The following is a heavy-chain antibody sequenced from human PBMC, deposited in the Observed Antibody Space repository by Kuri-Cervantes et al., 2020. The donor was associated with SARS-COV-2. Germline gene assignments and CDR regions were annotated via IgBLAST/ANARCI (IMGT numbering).Heavy chain of an antibody. CDR1: GGSISSGDYY. D-gene: IGHD2-2*01. J-gene: IGHJ4*02. CDR3: ARAAPDIVVVPAAKYFDY. CDR2: INHSGST. Sequence: SETLSLTCTVSGGSISSGDYYWSWIRQPPGKGLEWIGEINHSGSTNYNPSLKSRVTISVDTSKNQFSLKLSSVTAADTAVYYCARAAPDIVVVPAAKYFDYWGQGTLVTVSS. V-gene: IGHV4-39*07.